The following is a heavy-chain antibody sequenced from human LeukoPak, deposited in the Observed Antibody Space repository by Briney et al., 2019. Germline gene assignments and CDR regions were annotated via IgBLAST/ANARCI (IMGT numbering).Heavy chain of an antibody. CDR1: GGSFSSYY. V-gene: IGHV4-34*01. CDR2: INHSGST. CDR3: ARVQAAGDGYYFDF. J-gene: IGHJ4*02. D-gene: IGHD7-27*01. Sequence: SETLSLTCAVYGGSFSSYYWSWIRQPPGKGLEWFGEINHSGSTNYNPSLKSRVTISVDTSENQFSLKLSSVSAADTAVYYCARVQAAGDGYYFDFWGQGTLVTVSS.